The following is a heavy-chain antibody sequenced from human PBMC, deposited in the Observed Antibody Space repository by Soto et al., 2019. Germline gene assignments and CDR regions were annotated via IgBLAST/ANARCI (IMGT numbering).Heavy chain of an antibody. CDR1: GYAFRDYG. Sequence: QVQLVQSGPEVKKPGDSVKVSCKASGYAFRDYGISWVRQAPGQGLEYMGWISPSNGNTNYAPSFKDRVTMTTDTSTTTVFMDLGNLRSDDTAVYFCAREQFTFFGVVNADWGQGTLVTVSS. J-gene: IGHJ1*01. D-gene: IGHD3-3*01. CDR3: AREQFTFFGVVNAD. V-gene: IGHV1-18*01. CDR2: ISPSNGNT.